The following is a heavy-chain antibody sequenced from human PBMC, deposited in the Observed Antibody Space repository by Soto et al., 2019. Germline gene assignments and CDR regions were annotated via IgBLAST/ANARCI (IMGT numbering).Heavy chain of an antibody. D-gene: IGHD2-21*01. CDR3: TSDRYRCGRATCSWDSFEF. V-gene: IGHV3-15*01. J-gene: IGHJ4*02. CDR2: IRSETDGETT. CDR1: GFTVSNAW. Sequence: AGGSLRLSCAASGFTVSNAWMTWVRQAPGKGLEWVGRIRSETDGETTDYVIRVKGKADAETTEYAAPVMGRFTISRDDAKTTPYLQMDTLKAEDTAVYYSTSDRYRCGRATCSWDSFEFWGLGTLVT.